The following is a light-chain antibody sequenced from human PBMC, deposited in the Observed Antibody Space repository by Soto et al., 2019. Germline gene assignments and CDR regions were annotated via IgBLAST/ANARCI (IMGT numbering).Light chain of an antibody. V-gene: IGKV3-15*01. CDR2: GAS. J-gene: IGKJ1*01. CDR3: QQYNNWPPGT. Sequence: DILMTQSPATLSVSPGERATLSCRASQSVSSNLAWYQQKPGQAPRLLIYGASTRATGIPARFSGSGSGTEFTLTISSLQSEDFAVYYCQQYNNWPPGTFGQGTKVEIK. CDR1: QSVSSN.